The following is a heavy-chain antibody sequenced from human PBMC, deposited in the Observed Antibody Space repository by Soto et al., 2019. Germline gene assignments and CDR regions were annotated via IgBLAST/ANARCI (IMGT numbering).Heavy chain of an antibody. J-gene: IGHJ6*02. V-gene: IGHV4-4*02. CDR3: AGGGIVGPNSFYNALDV. Sequence: QVHLQESGPGLVKPSGTLSLTCTVSGGSITSAYWWTWVRQPPGKGLEWIGEVYHSGSTNFNPSLKSRATILVDKSQNQFSLKLTSVTAADTAVYFCAGGGIVGPNSFYNALDVWGQGTTVTVSS. CDR1: GGSITSAYW. D-gene: IGHD1-26*01. CDR2: VYHSGST.